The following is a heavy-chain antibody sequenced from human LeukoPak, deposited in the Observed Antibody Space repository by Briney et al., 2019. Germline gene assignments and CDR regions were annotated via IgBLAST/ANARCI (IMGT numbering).Heavy chain of an antibody. CDR2: IYYSGST. V-gene: IGHV4-59*12. D-gene: IGHD3-9*01. J-gene: IGHJ4*02. Sequence: PSETLSLTCTVSGGSISSYYWSWIRQPPGKGLEWIGYIYYSGSTNYNPSLKSRVTISVDTSKNQFSLKLSSVTAADTAVYYCARLYDILTGYRTPRTNFDYWGQGTLVTVSS. CDR3: ARLYDILTGYRTPRTNFDY. CDR1: GGSISSYY.